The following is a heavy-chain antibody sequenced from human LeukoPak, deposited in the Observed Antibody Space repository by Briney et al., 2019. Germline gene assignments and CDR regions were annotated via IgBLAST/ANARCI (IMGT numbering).Heavy chain of an antibody. CDR3: AKDADTAMGFFDY. CDR1: GFTFSNYG. D-gene: IGHD5-18*01. Sequence: GGSLRLSCAASGFTFSNYGMHWVRQAPGKGLEWVALISFDGSQKYYADSVKGRLTISRDNSKSTVYLQMNSLRAEDTALYYCAKDADTAMGFFDYWGQGTLVTVSS. V-gene: IGHV3-30*02. J-gene: IGHJ4*02. CDR2: ISFDGSQK.